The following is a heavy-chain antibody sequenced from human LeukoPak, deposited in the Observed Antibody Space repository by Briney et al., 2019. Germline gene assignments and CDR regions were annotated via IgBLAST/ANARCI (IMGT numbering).Heavy chain of an antibody. V-gene: IGHV4-39*01. CDR3: ARGRQGPMDV. CDR1: GGSISSSSYY. CDR2: IYYSGST. J-gene: IGHJ6*02. Sequence: PSQTLSLTCTVSGGSISSSSYYWGWIRQPPGKGLEWIGSIYYSGSTYYNPSLKSRVTISVDTSKNQFSLKLSSVTAADTAVYYCARGRQGPMDVWGQGTTVTVSS.